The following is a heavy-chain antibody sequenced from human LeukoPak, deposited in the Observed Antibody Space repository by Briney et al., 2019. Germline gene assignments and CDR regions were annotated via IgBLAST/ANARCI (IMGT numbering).Heavy chain of an antibody. CDR2: MNSDGSST. D-gene: IGHD5-18*01. CDR1: GFTFSSYW. Sequence: PGGSLRLSCGASGFTFSSYWMHWVRQAPGKGLVWVSRMNSDGSSTTYADSVKGRFTISRDNAKNTLYLQMNSLRAEDTAVYYCVRVGGYSYGSLDSWGQGTLVTVSS. J-gene: IGHJ4*02. V-gene: IGHV3-74*03. CDR3: VRVGGYSYGSLDS.